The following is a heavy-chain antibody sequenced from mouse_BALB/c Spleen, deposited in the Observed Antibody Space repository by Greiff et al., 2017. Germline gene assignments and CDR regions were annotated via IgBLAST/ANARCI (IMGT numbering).Heavy chain of an antibody. D-gene: IGHD1-2*01. CDR1: GYAFSSYW. CDR3: ARVTTALYFDY. J-gene: IGHJ2*01. V-gene: IGHV1-80*01. CDR2: IYPGDGDT. Sequence: LQESGAELVRPGSSVKISCKASGYAFSSYWMNWVKQRPGQGLEWIGQIYPGDGDTNYNGKFKGKATLTADKSSSTAYMQLSSLTSEDSAVYFCARVTTALYFDYWGQGTTLTVSS.